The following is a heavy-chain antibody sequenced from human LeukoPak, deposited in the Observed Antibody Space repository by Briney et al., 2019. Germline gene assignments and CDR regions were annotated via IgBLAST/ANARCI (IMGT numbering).Heavy chain of an antibody. Sequence: GGSLRLSCVGTGFTFNTYSMNWVRQAPGKGLEWVSYISSSGSTIYYADSVKGRFTISRDNAKNSLYLQMNSLRAEDTAVYYCARDRRSDYFDYWGQGTLVTVSS. CDR2: ISSSGSTI. CDR3: ARDRRSDYFDY. CDR1: GFTFNTYS. V-gene: IGHV3-48*04. J-gene: IGHJ4*02.